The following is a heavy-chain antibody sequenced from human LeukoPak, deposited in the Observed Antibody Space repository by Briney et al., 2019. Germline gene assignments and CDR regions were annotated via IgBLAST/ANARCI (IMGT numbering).Heavy chain of an antibody. D-gene: IGHD1-26*01. CDR3: ATSVGATGRDY. CDR2: IYYSGST. Sequence: SETLSLTCTVSGGSISSYYWSWIRQPPGKGLEWIGYIYYSGSTNYNPSLKSRVTISLDTSKNQFSLKLSSVTAADTAVYYCATSVGATGRDYWGQGTLVTVSS. CDR1: GGSISSYY. V-gene: IGHV4-59*08. J-gene: IGHJ4*02.